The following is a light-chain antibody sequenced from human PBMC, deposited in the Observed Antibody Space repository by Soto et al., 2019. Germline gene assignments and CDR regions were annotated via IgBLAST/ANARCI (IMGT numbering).Light chain of an antibody. CDR1: QSVSSN. J-gene: IGKJ2*01. CDR3: QQYNNWPSYT. Sequence: EIVMTQSPATLSVSPGERATLSCRASQSVSSNLAWYQQKPGQAPRLLIYGASTRATGIPARFSGSGSGTEFTLTISSLQSEDFAVYHCQQYNNWPSYTFGQRTKLEIK. V-gene: IGKV3-15*01. CDR2: GAS.